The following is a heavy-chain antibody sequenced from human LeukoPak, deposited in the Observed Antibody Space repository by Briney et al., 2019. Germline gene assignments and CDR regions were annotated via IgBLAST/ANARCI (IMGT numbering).Heavy chain of an antibody. CDR1: GSSISSYY. CDR3: ASSRYDFWSGYRSTHFDY. D-gene: IGHD3-3*01. J-gene: IGHJ4*02. V-gene: IGHV4-59*01. Sequence: SETLSLTCTVSGSSISSYYWSWIRQPPGKGLEWIGYIYYSGSTNYNPSLKSRVTISVDTSKNQFSLKLSSVTAADTAVYYCASSRYDFWSGYRSTHFDYWGQGTLVTVSS. CDR2: IYYSGST.